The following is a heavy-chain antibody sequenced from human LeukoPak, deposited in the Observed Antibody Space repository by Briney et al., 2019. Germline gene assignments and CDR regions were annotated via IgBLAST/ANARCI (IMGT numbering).Heavy chain of an antibody. Sequence: GGSLRLSCAASGFTFTIYAMRWVRQAPGKGLEWVSAISGRGGGTYYADSVKGRFTISRDNAKNSLYLQMNSLRAEDTAVYYCARDTSGVNFDYWGQGTLVTVSS. V-gene: IGHV3-23*01. CDR3: ARDTSGVNFDY. D-gene: IGHD5-18*01. CDR2: ISGRGGGT. CDR1: GFTFTIYA. J-gene: IGHJ4*02.